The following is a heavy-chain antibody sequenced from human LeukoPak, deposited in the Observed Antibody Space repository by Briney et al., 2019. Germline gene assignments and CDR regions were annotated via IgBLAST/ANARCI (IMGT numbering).Heavy chain of an antibody. D-gene: IGHD2-2*01. V-gene: IGHV3-21*01. J-gene: IGHJ4*02. Sequence: GGSLRLSCAASGFTFSSYSMNWVRQAPGKGLEWVSSISGSSSYIYYADSVKGRFTISRDNAKNSLYLQMNSLRAEDTAVYYCARDKRSKDIVVVPAAVDYWGQGTLVTVSS. CDR1: GFTFSSYS. CDR2: ISGSSSYI. CDR3: ARDKRSKDIVVVPAAVDY.